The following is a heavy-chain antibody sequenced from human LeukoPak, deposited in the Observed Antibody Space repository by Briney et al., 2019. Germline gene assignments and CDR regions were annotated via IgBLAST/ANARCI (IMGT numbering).Heavy chain of an antibody. CDR1: GYKFTNHW. J-gene: IGHJ4*02. Sequence: GESLKISCKVSGYKFTNHWITWMRQMTGKGLAWMGRIDPTDSYTNYGPSFQGPVTISADNPISTAYLHWSRLKASDTAIYYCARLVNCGGGDCYEDYWGQGTLVTVTS. CDR3: ARLVNCGGGDCYEDY. V-gene: IGHV5-10-1*01. CDR2: IDPTDSYT. D-gene: IGHD2-21*01.